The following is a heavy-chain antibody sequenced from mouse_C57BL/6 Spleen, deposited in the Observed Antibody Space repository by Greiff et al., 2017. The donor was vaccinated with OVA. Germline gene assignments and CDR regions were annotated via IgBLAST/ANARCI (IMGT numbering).Heavy chain of an antibody. D-gene: IGHD4-1*01. J-gene: IGHJ4*01. CDR3: AKHWDDYAMDY. CDR1: GFSLTSYG. Sequence: VKLMESGPGLVQPSQSLSITCTVSGFSLTSYGVHWVRQPPGKGLEWLGVIWSGGSTDYNAAFISRLSISKDNSKSQVFFKMNSLQADDTAIYYCAKHWDDYAMDYWGQGTSVTVSS. V-gene: IGHV2-4*01. CDR2: IWSGGST.